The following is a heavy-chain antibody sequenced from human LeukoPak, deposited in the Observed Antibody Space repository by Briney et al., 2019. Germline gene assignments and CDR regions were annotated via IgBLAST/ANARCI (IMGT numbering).Heavy chain of an antibody. D-gene: IGHD5-18*01. J-gene: IGHJ4*02. CDR2: VSSGFHA. CDR3: VREARGYHYTYFDY. Sequence: GGSLRLSCTASGFTLGSHDMHWVRQIPGQGLEWAAAVSSGFHAFFADSVQGRFTVSREDAKNSLYLQMNSLRAGDTAVYYCVREARGYHYTYFDYWGQGTLVTVSS. V-gene: IGHV3-13*01. CDR1: GFTLGSHD.